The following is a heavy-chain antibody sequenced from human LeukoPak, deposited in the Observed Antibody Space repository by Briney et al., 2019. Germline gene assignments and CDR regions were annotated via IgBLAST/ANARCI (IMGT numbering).Heavy chain of an antibody. Sequence: GGSLRLSCAASVFPFSSYSMNWVRQAPGGGLESVSYISASGSNIFYLDSVKGRFPVSRDNAVNSLFLQMNRPGVEDTAIYYCVRVKGTYFDFWGQGTLVSVPS. V-gene: IGHV3-48*01. J-gene: IGHJ4*02. D-gene: IGHD1-1*01. CDR2: ISASGSNI. CDR3: VRVKGTYFDF. CDR1: VFPFSSYS.